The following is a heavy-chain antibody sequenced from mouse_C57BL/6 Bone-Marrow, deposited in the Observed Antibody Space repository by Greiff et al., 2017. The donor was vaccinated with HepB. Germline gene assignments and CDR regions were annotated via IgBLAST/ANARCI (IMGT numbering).Heavy chain of an antibody. J-gene: IGHJ1*03. V-gene: IGHV1-78*01. CDR2: IYPRDGST. CDR1: GYTFTDHT. CDR3: AREGVVATWDWYFDV. Sequence: QVQLKESDAELVKPGASVKISCKVSGYTFTDHTIHWMKQRPEQGLEWIGYIYPRDGSTKYNEKFKGKATLTADKSSSTAYMQLNSLTSEDSAVYFCAREGVVATWDWYFDVWGTGPTVTVSS. D-gene: IGHD1-1*01.